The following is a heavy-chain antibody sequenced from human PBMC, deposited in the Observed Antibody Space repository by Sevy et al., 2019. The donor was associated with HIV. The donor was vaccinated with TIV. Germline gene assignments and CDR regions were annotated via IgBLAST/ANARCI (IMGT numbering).Heavy chain of an antibody. D-gene: IGHD2-2*01. CDR2: FDPEDGET. V-gene: IGHV1-24*01. CDR1: GYTLTELS. CDR3: ATGKGYCSSTSCQPDFDY. J-gene: IGHJ4*02. Sequence: ASVKVSCKVSGYTLTELSMHWVRQAPGKGLEWMGGFDPEDGETIYAQKFQGRVTMTEDTSTDTAYRELSSLRSEDTAVYYCATGKGYCSSTSCQPDFDYWGQGTLVTVSS.